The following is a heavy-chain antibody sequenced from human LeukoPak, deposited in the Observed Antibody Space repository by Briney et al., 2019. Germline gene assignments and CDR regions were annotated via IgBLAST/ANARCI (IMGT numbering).Heavy chain of an antibody. CDR3: GKFGGKGTAFDY. CDR1: GFTVSSNY. J-gene: IGHJ4*02. Sequence: GGSLRLSCAASGFTVSSNYMTWVRQAPGKGLEWVSVIYSDGRTYYADSVKGRFTVSRDNSKNTLYLQMNSLRAEDTAVYYCGKFGGKGTAFDYWGQGTLVTVSS. D-gene: IGHD3-16*01. V-gene: IGHV3-53*01. CDR2: IYSDGRT.